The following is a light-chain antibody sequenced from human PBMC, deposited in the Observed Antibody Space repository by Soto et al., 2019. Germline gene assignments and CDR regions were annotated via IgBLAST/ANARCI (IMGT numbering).Light chain of an antibody. CDR2: GAS. V-gene: IGKV3-20*01. J-gene: IGKJ1*01. CDR1: QSVSSSY. Sequence: VLTQSPCTLSFSPGERASRSCRVSQSVSSSYLAWYQQKPGQAPRLLIYGASSRATGIPDRFSGSGSGTDFTLTISRLEPEDFAVYYCQQYGSSQWTFGQGTNVDIK. CDR3: QQYGSSQWT.